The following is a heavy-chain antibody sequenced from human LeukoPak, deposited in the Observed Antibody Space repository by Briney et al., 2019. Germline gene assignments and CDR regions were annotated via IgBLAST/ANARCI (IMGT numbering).Heavy chain of an antibody. Sequence: GASVKVSCKASGYTFTSYDINWVRQATGQGLEWMGWMNPNSGNTGYAQKFQGRVTMTRNTSISTAYMELSSLRSEDTAVYYCAREVAGTYYFDYWGQGTLVTVSS. CDR2: MNPNSGNT. CDR1: GYTFTSYD. D-gene: IGHD6-19*01. V-gene: IGHV1-8*01. CDR3: AREVAGTYYFDY. J-gene: IGHJ4*02.